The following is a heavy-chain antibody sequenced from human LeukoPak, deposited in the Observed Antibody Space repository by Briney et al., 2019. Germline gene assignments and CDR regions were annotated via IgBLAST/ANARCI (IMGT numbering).Heavy chain of an antibody. D-gene: IGHD2-2*01. CDR1: GYTFTGYY. V-gene: IGHV1-2*02. CDR3: ARPQWDIVVVPAAYGAFDI. J-gene: IGHJ3*02. CDR2: INPNSGGT. Sequence: GASVKVSCKASGYTFTGYYMHWVRQAPGQGLEWMGWINPNSGGTNYAQKFQGRVTMTRDTSISTAYMELSRLRSDDTAVYYCARPQWDIVVVPAAYGAFDIWGQGTMVTVSS.